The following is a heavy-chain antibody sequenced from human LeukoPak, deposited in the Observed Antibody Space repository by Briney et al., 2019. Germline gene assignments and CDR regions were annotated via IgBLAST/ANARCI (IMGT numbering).Heavy chain of an antibody. CDR1: GYTFTSYY. CDR2: INPSGGST. D-gene: IGHD1-14*01. Sequence: ASMKVSCKASGYTFTSYYMHWVRQAPGQGLEWMGIINPSGGSTSYAQKFQGRVTMTRDMSTSTVYMELSSLRSEDTAVYYCATLPQGNHGNDYWGQGTLVTVSS. V-gene: IGHV1-46*01. J-gene: IGHJ4*02. CDR3: ATLPQGNHGNDY.